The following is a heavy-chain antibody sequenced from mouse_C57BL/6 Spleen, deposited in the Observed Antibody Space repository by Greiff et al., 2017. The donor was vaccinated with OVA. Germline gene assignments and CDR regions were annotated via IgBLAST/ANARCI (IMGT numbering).Heavy chain of an antibody. V-gene: IGHV1-19*01. CDR3: ARSGYAHYYFDY. CDR2: INPYNGGT. J-gene: IGHJ2*01. D-gene: IGHD2-2*01. CDR1: GYTFTDYY. Sequence: EVQLQESGPVLVKPGASVKMSCKASGYTFTDYYMNWVKQSHGKSLEWIGVINPYNGGTSYNQKFKGKATLTVDKSSSTAYMELNSLTSEDSAVYYCARSGYAHYYFDYWGQGTTLTVSS.